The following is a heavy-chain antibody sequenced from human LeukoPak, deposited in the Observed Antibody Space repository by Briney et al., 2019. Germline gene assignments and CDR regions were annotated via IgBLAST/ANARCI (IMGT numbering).Heavy chain of an antibody. CDR2: ISGGGSST. J-gene: IGHJ4*02. Sequence: GGSLRLSCTASGFRFSNYAMNWVRQAPGKGLEWVSVISGGGSSTNYADSVKGRFTISRDNAKNSLYLQMNSLRAEDTAVYYCARDGAVADPSDYWGQGTLVTVSS. CDR3: ARDGAVADPSDY. D-gene: IGHD6-19*01. CDR1: GFRFSNYA. V-gene: IGHV3-23*01.